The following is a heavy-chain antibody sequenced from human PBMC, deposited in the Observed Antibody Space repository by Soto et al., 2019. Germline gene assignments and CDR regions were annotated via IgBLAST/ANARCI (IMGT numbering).Heavy chain of an antibody. CDR1: GYTFTSYD. V-gene: IGHV1-8*01. J-gene: IGHJ6*02. D-gene: IGHD6-25*01. Sequence: GPSVKVSCKASGYTFTSYDINWVRQATGQGLEWMGWMNPNSGNTGYAQKFQGRVTMTRNTSISTAYMELSSLRSEDTAVYYCARGLVAAAPLQPDYYYYGMDVWDQGTTVTVSS. CDR3: ARGLVAAAPLQPDYYYYGMDV. CDR2: MNPNSGNT.